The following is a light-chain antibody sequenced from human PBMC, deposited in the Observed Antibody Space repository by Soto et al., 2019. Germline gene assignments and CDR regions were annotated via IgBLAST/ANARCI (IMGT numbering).Light chain of an antibody. J-gene: IGLJ2*01. CDR3: GTWDSSLSSVV. V-gene: IGLV1-51*01. CDR2: DNN. Sequence: QSVLTQPPSVSAAPGQKVTISCSGSSSNIGNNYVSWYQQLPGTAPQLLIYDNNERPPGIPDRFSGSKSGTSATLGITGLQTGDEADYYCGTWDSSLSSVVFGGGTKLTVL. CDR1: SSNIGNNY.